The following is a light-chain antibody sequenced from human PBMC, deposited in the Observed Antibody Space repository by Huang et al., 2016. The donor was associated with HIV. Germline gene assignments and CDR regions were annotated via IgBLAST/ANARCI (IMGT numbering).Light chain of an antibody. V-gene: IGKV4-1*01. J-gene: IGKJ2*01. CDR1: QSVCDKPNSENG. CDR2: RAA. Sequence: DIVMTQSPDSLAVSLGARATLNCKSSQSVCDKPNSENGLGLFQPKPGQPPNLRIYRAASRETGVPDRFSGGGSGTDFTLTISSLQAEDVAVYYCHQYYNTPYTFGQGTKLEIK. CDR3: HQYYNTPYT.